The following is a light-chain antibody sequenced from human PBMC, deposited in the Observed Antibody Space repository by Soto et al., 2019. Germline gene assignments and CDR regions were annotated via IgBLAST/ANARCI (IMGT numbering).Light chain of an antibody. J-gene: IGKJ4*01. CDR2: LAS. V-gene: IGKV2-28*01. Sequence: EIVLTQSPLSLPVTTAEPASISCRSRYTLLGSSGYNYLNWYLQRPGQSPQVLIYLASNRASGVPDRFSGSGSGTDFTLTISRVEAEDVGVYFCAQGLASPFTFGGGTKV. CDR1: YTLLGSSGYNY. CDR3: AQGLASPFT.